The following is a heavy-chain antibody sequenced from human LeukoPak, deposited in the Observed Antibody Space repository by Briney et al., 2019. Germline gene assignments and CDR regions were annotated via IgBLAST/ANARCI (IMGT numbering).Heavy chain of an antibody. J-gene: IGHJ6*02. Sequence: PGKSLRLSCTASGSTFSNYAMHWVRQAPGKGLEWVAVISYGGHNKYYADSVKGRFTIPRDNSKNTLFLEMNSLRAEDTAVYYCAKDLQYCSSSSCYFTPIMDVWGQGTTVTVSS. CDR3: AKDLQYCSSSSCYFTPIMDV. D-gene: IGHD2-2*01. CDR1: GSTFSNYA. V-gene: IGHV3-30-3*01. CDR2: ISYGGHNK.